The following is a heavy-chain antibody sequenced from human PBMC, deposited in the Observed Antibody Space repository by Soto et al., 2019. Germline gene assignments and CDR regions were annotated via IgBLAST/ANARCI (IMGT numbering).Heavy chain of an antibody. CDR1: GFTFSRHW. Sequence: GGSLRLSCAASGFTFSRHWMHWVRQAPGKGLSWVSHIGPDGYRTREADSVKGRFIISRDNAKNTLYLQMNSVRDDDTAIYYCVRDQKWPYDFWGPGILVTVSS. J-gene: IGHJ4*02. CDR2: IGPDGYRT. V-gene: IGHV3-74*01. D-gene: IGHD5-12*01. CDR3: VRDQKWPYDF.